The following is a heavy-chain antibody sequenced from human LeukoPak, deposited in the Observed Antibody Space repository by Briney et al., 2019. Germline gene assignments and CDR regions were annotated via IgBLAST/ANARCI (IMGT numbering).Heavy chain of an antibody. CDR3: ARGGHLEWAIDY. CDR1: GYTFTNYG. CDR2: ISPNNGNT. Sequence: ASVKVSCKASGYTFTNYGISWVRQAPRQGLEWMGWISPNNGNTNYAQKVQGRVTMTTDTSTSTAYMELRSLRSDDTAVYYCARGGHLEWAIDYWGQGTLVTVSS. D-gene: IGHD3-3*01. J-gene: IGHJ4*02. V-gene: IGHV1-18*01.